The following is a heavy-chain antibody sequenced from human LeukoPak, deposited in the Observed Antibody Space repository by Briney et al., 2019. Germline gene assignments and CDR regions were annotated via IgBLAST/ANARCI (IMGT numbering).Heavy chain of an antibody. V-gene: IGHV1-2*02. CDR2: INPNSGGT. D-gene: IGHD3-22*01. CDR1: GYTFTGYY. CDR3: ARDYYDSRNPTKSDY. Sequence: ASVKVSCKASGYTFTGYYMHWVRQAPGQGLEWMGWINPNSGGTNYAQKFQGRVTMTRDTSISTAYMELSRLRSDDTAVYYCARDYYDSRNPTKSDYWGQGTLVTVSS. J-gene: IGHJ4*02.